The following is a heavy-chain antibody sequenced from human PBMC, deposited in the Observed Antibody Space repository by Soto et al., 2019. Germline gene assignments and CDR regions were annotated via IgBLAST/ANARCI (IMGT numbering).Heavy chain of an antibody. J-gene: IGHJ6*02. CDR3: ARAVAGNYYYGMDV. CDR2: ISYDGSNK. CDR1: GFTFSSYA. V-gene: IGHV3-30-3*01. D-gene: IGHD6-19*01. Sequence: QVQLVESGGGVVQPGRSLRLSCAASGFTFSSYAMHWVRQAPGKGLEWVAVISYDGSNKYYADSVKGRFTISRDNSNNTLYLQMNSLRAEDTAVYYCARAVAGNYYYGMDVWGQGTTVTVSS.